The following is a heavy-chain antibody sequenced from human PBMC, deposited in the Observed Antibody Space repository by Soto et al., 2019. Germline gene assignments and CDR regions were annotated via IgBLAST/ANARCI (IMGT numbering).Heavy chain of an antibody. CDR2: IERGGST. CDR1: GGSFSGYY. Sequence: QVQLQQWGAGLLKPSETLSLTCAVYGGSFSGYYWSWVRQPPGKGPEWIGEIERGGSTNYNPSLKSRVAISVDTSKNQCTLKVNSVAAADSAVYYCARGYGSGSYWAYWGQGTLVTVSS. CDR3: ARGYGSGSYWAY. J-gene: IGHJ4*02. V-gene: IGHV4-34*02. D-gene: IGHD3-10*01.